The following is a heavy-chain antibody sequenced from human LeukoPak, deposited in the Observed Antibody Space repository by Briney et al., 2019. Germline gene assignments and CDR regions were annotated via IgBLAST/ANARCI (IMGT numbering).Heavy chain of an antibody. CDR2: IWFDGSNK. J-gene: IGHJ4*02. CDR3: ARGADYGGNSFDY. D-gene: IGHD4-23*01. V-gene: IGHV3-33*01. CDR1: GFTFSSYG. Sequence: GGSLRLSCAASGFTFSSYGMHWVRQARGKGLEWVAVIWFDGSNKYYADSVKGRFTISRDNSKNTLYLQMNSLRAEDTAVYYCARGADYGGNSFDYWGQGTLVTVSS.